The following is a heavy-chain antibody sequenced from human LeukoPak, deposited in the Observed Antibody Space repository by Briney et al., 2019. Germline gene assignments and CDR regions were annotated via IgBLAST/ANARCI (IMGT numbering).Heavy chain of an antibody. CDR1: GFAFANYA. D-gene: IGHD6-19*01. Sequence: GGSLRLSCAASGFAFANYAMNWVRQAPGKGLEWVAGIGSGGVIYYADSVKGRFTISRDNSKDTLYLQMNSLSAEDTAVYYCAKTTAGYSSGRYPGWPVDYWGQGTLVTVSS. CDR3: AKTTAGYSSGRYPGWPVDY. J-gene: IGHJ4*02. V-gene: IGHV3-23*01. CDR2: IGSGGVI.